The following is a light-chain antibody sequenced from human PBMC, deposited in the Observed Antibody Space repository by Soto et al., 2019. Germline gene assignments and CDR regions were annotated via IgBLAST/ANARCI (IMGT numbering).Light chain of an antibody. Sequence: EIVMTQSPATLSLSPGERATLSCRASQSVSSNLAWYQQKPGQAPRLLIYGASTRVTSVPARFSGSGSGTEFTLTISSLQSEDFAVYYCQQYNTWPPYTFGQGTKLEI. V-gene: IGKV3-15*01. J-gene: IGKJ2*01. CDR3: QQYNTWPPYT. CDR1: QSVSSN. CDR2: GAS.